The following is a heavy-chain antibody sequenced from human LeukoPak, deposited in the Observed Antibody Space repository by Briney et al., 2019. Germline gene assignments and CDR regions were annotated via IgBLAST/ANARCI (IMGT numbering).Heavy chain of an antibody. D-gene: IGHD3-9*01. CDR2: IYTSGST. CDR3: ASGPASHISTGYYTSGAFDM. Sequence: SETLSLTCTVSGGSISSYYWSWIRQSAGKGLEWIGRIYTSGSTNYNPSLKSRVTMSVDTSKNQFSLKLSSVTAADTAVYYCASGPASHISTGYYTSGAFDMWGQGTMVTVSS. J-gene: IGHJ3*02. V-gene: IGHV4-4*07. CDR1: GGSISSYY.